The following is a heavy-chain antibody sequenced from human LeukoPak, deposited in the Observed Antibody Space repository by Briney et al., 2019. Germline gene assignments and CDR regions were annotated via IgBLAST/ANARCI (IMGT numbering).Heavy chain of an antibody. CDR1: GGSISSSSYY. J-gene: IGHJ4*02. Sequence: SETLSLTCTVSGGSISSSSYYWGWIRQPPGKGLEWIGSIYYSGSTYYNPSLKSRVTISVDTSKNQFSLNLNSVTAADTAVYYCARWPLENFAFDFWGQGTQVTVSS. CDR2: IYYSGST. CDR3: ARWPLENFAFDF. D-gene: IGHD1-1*01. V-gene: IGHV4-39*07.